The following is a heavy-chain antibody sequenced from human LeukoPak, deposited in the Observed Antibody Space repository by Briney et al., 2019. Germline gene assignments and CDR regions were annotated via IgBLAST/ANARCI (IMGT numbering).Heavy chain of an antibody. CDR1: GFTFSSYG. V-gene: IGHV3-30*02. Sequence: GGSLRLSCAASGFTFSSYGMHWVRQAPGKGLEWVAFIRYDGSNKYYADSVKGRFTISRDNSKNTLYLQMNSLRAEDTAVYYCAKWITGKTRYFDYWGQGTLVTVSS. D-gene: IGHD1/OR15-1a*01. CDR3: AKWITGKTRYFDY. J-gene: IGHJ4*02. CDR2: IRYDGSNK.